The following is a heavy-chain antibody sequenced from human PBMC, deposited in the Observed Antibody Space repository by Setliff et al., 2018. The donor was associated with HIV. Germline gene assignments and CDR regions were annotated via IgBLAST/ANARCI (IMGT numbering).Heavy chain of an antibody. J-gene: IGHJ4*02. CDR2: INQNGTEK. CDR1: GFIFSNYW. V-gene: IGHV3-7*01. Sequence: PGGSLRLSCAASGFIFSNYWMNWVRQAPGKGLEWVANINQNGTEKYYVESLKGRFTISRDNAKNSLYLQMNNLRAEDTAVYYCARETPLLLWFGEFSFNLPDYWGQGTQVTVSS. CDR3: ARETPLLLWFGEFSFNLPDY. D-gene: IGHD3-10*01.